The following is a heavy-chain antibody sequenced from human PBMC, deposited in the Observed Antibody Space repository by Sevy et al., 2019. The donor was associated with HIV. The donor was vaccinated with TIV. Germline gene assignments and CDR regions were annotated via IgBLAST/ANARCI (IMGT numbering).Heavy chain of an antibody. V-gene: IGHV3-7*01. J-gene: IGHJ4*02. CDR1: GFTFGSYW. CDR3: ARLYSSSSGRGLDN. D-gene: IGHD6-6*01. CDR2: IKEDGSGR. Sequence: GSLRLSCAASGFTFGSYWMTWVRQAPGKGLEWVANIKEDGSGRVYVDSVRGRFTVSRDNAKKTLYLQMNNLRGEDTALYYCARLYSSSSGRGLDNWGQGALVTVSS.